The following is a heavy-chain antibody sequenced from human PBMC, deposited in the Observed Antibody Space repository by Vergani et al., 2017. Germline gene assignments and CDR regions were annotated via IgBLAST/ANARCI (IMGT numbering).Heavy chain of an antibody. CDR1: GYSFTSYW. D-gene: IGHD3-22*01. CDR2: IYPGDSDT. J-gene: IGHJ3*02. V-gene: IGHV5-51*01. Sequence: VQLVQSGAEVKKPGESLKISCKGSGYSFTSYWIGWVRQMPGKGLEWMGIIYPGDSDTRYSPSFHGQVTISADKSISTAYLQWSSLKASDTAMYYCARDVCSRTYDSSGYYYVECTFDIWGQGTMVTVSS. CDR3: ARDVCSRTYDSSGYYYVECTFDI.